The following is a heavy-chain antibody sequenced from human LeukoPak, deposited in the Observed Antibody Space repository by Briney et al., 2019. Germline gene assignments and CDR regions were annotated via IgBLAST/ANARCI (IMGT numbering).Heavy chain of an antibody. D-gene: IGHD1-26*01. CDR1: GFTFGSYW. Sequence: GGSLRLSCAASGFTFGSYWMHWVRQAPGEGLVWVSRINSDGSSTSYADSVKGRFTISRDNAKNTLYLQMNSLRAEDTAVYYCARGGLVGADWSGFDYWGQGTLVTVSS. CDR3: ARGGLVGADWSGFDY. V-gene: IGHV3-74*01. J-gene: IGHJ4*02. CDR2: INSDGSST.